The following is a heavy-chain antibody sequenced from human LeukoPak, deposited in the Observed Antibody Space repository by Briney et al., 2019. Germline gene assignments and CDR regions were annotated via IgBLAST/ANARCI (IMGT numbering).Heavy chain of an antibody. Sequence: PGGSLRLSCAASGFTFRSYWMSWVRQAPGKGLEWVANIKLDGSEEYYVDSVKGRFTISSDNAKNSLYLQMNSLRVDDTAVYYCARDLMVRGVITYGMDVWGKGTTVTVSS. D-gene: IGHD3-10*01. V-gene: IGHV3-7*01. CDR2: IKLDGSEE. CDR3: ARDLMVRGVITYGMDV. J-gene: IGHJ6*04. CDR1: GFTFRSYW.